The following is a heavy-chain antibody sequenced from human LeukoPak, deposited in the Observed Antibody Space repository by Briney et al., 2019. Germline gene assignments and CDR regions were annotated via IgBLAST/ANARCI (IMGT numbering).Heavy chain of an antibody. CDR1: GYTFTSYD. CDR3: ARDDCSGGSCYSSLDY. Sequence: ASVKVSCKASGYTFTSYDINWVRQATGQGLEWMGWMNPNSGNTGYAQKSQGRVTMTRNTSISTAYMELSSLRSEDTAVYYCARDDCSGGSCYSSLDYWGQGTLVTVSS. J-gene: IGHJ4*02. CDR2: MNPNSGNT. V-gene: IGHV1-8*01. D-gene: IGHD2-15*01.